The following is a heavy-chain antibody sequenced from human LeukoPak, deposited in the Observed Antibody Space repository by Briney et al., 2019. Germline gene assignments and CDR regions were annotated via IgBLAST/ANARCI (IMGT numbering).Heavy chain of an antibody. V-gene: IGHV4-28*03. D-gene: IGHD6-13*01. Sequence: SETLSLTCAVSGYSISSSNWWGWIRQPPGKGLEWIGYIYYSGSTYYNPSLKSRVTMSVDTSKNQFSLKLSSVTAVDTAVYYCARGGPNSSSWPDYWGQGTLVTVSS. CDR3: ARGGPNSSSWPDY. CDR2: IYYSGST. CDR1: GYSISSSNW. J-gene: IGHJ4*02.